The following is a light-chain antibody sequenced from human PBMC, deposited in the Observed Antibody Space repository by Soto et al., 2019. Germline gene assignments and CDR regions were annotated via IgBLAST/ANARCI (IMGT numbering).Light chain of an antibody. CDR1: QTVTSNY. Sequence: EIVLTQSPGTLSLSPGERATLSCRASQTVTSNYLAWYQRKPGQAPRLLIYGASSRATDIPDRFSGSGSGTDFTLTITRLVPEDFAVYFCQQYDGSPSTFGQGTKEEIK. J-gene: IGKJ1*01. CDR3: QQYDGSPST. CDR2: GAS. V-gene: IGKV3-20*01.